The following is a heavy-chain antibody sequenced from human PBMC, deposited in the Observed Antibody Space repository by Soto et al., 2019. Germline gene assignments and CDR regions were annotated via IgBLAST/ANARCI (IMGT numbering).Heavy chain of an antibody. V-gene: IGHV1-69*04. Sequence: SVKVSCKACGGTFSSYTISSLRQAPGQGLEWMGRIIPILGIANYAQKFQGRVTITADKSTSTAYMELSSLRSEDTAVYYCARDPTGYYVWGQGTLVTVSS. D-gene: IGHD3-9*01. CDR2: IIPILGIA. CDR1: GGTFSSYT. CDR3: ARDPTGYYV. J-gene: IGHJ4*02.